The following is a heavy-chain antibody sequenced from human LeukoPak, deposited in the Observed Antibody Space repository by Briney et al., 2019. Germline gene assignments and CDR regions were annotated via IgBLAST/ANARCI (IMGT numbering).Heavy chain of an antibody. CDR3: ARDPAPDAFDI. CDR2: IYSSGST. CDR1: GASISSYS. J-gene: IGHJ3*02. Sequence: PSETLSLTXTVSGASISSYSWSWIRQPAGKGLEWIGRIYSSGSTNYNPSLKSRVTMAADTSKNHFPLKLSSVTAAETAVYYCARDPAPDAFDIWGQGTMVTVSS. V-gene: IGHV4-4*07.